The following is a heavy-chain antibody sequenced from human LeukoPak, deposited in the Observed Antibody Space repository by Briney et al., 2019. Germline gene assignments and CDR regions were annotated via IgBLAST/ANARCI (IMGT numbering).Heavy chain of an antibody. D-gene: IGHD3-3*01. J-gene: IGHJ6*03. CDR2: IGGSGGSA. CDR1: XXIFSNYA. Sequence: GGSLRLSXXXXXXIFSNYAMTWVRQAPGKGLEWVSAIGGSGGSAYYTDSVEGRFTISRDNSKNMLHLEMNSLRAEDTAVYYCAKNPTIFGHMDVWGKGTTVTVSS. CDR3: AKNPTIFGHMDV. V-gene: IGHV3-23*01.